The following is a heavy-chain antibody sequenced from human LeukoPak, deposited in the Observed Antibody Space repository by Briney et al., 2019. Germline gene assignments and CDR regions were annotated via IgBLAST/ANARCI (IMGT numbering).Heavy chain of an antibody. V-gene: IGHV3-7*01. D-gene: IGHD3-3*01. CDR2: IKQDGSEK. CDR1: GFTFSSYW. J-gene: IGHJ3*02. CDR3: ARNHYDFWSGGSVDAFDI. Sequence: GGSLRLSCAASGFTFSSYWMSWVRQAPGKGLEWVANIKQDGSEKYYVDSVKGRFTISRDNAKNSLYLQMNSLRAEDTAVYYCARNHYDFWSGGSVDAFDIWGQGTMVTVS.